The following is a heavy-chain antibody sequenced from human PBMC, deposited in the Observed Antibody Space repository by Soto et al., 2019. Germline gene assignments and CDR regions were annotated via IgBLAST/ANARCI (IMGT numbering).Heavy chain of an antibody. Sequence: PGGSLRLSCAASGFTFSRYAMSWVRQAPGKGLEWVSAISGSGGSTYYADSVKGRFTISRDNSKNTLYLQMNSLRAEDTAVYYSAKDFVYDSXGYLPYFDYWGQGTLVTVSS. J-gene: IGHJ4*02. CDR1: GFTFSRYA. CDR2: ISGSGGST. CDR3: AKDFVYDSXGYLPYFDY. D-gene: IGHD3-22*01. V-gene: IGHV3-23*01.